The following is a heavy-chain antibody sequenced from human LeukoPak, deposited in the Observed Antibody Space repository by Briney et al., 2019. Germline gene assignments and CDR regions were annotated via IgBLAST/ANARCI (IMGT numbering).Heavy chain of an antibody. CDR3: ARVLDILTGYYIDY. D-gene: IGHD3-9*01. CDR2: ISAYNGNT. J-gene: IGHJ4*02. V-gene: IGHV1-18*01. Sequence: ASVTVSFTASGYTFTSYGISWVRQAPGQGLEWVGWISAYNGNTNYAQKLQGRVTMTTDTSTSTAYMELRSRRSDDSAVYYCARVLDILTGYYIDYWGQGTLVTVSS. CDR1: GYTFTSYG.